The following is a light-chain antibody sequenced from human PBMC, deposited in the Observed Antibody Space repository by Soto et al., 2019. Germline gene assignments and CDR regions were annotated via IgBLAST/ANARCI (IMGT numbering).Light chain of an antibody. J-gene: IGLJ2*01. V-gene: IGLV1-44*01. CDR2: NNN. CDR3: ATWDDNVDGPV. CDR1: RSNIGSQV. Sequence: SVLTQPPSASVAPGQRVTISCSGTRSNIGSQVVQWFQHLPGTAPKLLIQNNNERPSGVPDRFSGSKSGTSASLAISGLQSEDEGDYYCATWDDNVDGPVFGGGTKVTV.